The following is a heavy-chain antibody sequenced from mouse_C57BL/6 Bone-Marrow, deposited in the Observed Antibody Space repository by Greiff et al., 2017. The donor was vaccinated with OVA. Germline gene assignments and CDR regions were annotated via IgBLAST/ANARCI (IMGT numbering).Heavy chain of an antibody. CDR2: IYPGSGST. V-gene: IGHV1-55*01. D-gene: IGHD2-4*01. Sequence: QVQLKQPGAELVKPGASVKMSCKASGYTFTSYWITWVKQRPGQGLEWIGDIYPGSGSTNYNEKFKSKATLTVDTSSSTAYMQLSSLTSEDSAVYYCARDYEYDGWYFDDWGTGTTVTVSS. J-gene: IGHJ1*03. CDR1: GYTFTSYW. CDR3: ARDYEYDGWYFDD.